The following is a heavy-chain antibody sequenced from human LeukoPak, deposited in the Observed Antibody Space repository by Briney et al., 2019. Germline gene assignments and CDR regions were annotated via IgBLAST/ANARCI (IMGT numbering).Heavy chain of an antibody. CDR3: ARDLEIGSSSYYFDH. D-gene: IGHD1-1*01. Sequence: GRSLRLSCAASGFTFSSYGMHWVRQAPGKGLEWVAIIWYDGSNTYYVDSVRGRFTISRDNSKNTLYLQVNSLRAEDTAMYYCARDLEIGSSSYYFDHWGQGTLVTVSS. V-gene: IGHV3-33*01. CDR2: IWYDGSNT. J-gene: IGHJ4*02. CDR1: GFTFSSYG.